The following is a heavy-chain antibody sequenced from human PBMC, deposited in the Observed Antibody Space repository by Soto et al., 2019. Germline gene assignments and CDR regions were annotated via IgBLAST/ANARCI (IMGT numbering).Heavy chain of an antibody. J-gene: IGHJ4*02. D-gene: IGHD3-10*01. CDR2: TYYRSKWYN. CDR3: ALFYYCSDSYSPFAS. CDR1: GDSVSSNSAA. V-gene: IGHV6-1*01. Sequence: PSETLSLTCAISGDSVSSNSAAWNWIRQSPSRGLEWLGRTYYRSKWYNDYAVSVKSRITINPDTSKNQFSLQLNSVTPEDTAVYSCALFYYCSDSYSPFASCGPGTLVPIS.